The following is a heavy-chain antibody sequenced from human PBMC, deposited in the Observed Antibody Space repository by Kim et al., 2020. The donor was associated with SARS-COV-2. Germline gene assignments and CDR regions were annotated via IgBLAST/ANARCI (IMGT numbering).Heavy chain of an antibody. CDR3: ARASFDWLLAAYYYGYGMDV. CDR1: GFTFSSYA. CDR2: ISYDGSNK. Sequence: GGSLRLSCAASGFTFSSYAMHWVRQAPGKGLEWVAVISYDGSNKYYADSVKGRFTISRDNSKNTLYLQTNSLRAEDTAVYYCARASFDWLLAAYYYGYGMDVWGQGTTVTVSS. V-gene: IGHV3-30-3*01. D-gene: IGHD3-9*01. J-gene: IGHJ6*02.